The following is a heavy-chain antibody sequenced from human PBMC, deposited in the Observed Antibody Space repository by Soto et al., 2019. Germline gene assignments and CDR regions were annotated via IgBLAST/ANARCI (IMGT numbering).Heavy chain of an antibody. J-gene: IGHJ6*02. CDR2: INPNSGGT. CDR1: GYTFTGYY. CDR3: ARGRVAPTPGAYYYYGMDV. V-gene: IGHV1-2*04. Sequence: ASVKVSCKASGYTFTGYYIHWVRQAPGQGLEWMGWINPNSGGTNYAQKFQGWVTMTRDTSISTAYMELSRLRSDDTAVYYCARGRVAPTPGAYYYYGMDVWGQGPTVTFYS. D-gene: IGHD5-12*01.